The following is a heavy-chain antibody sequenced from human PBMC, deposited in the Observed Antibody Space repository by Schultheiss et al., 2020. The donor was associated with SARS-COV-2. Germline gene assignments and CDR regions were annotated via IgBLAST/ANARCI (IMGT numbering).Heavy chain of an antibody. Sequence: GESLKISCAASGFTFSSYAMSWVRQAPGKGLEYVSAISADGANTYYASSVEGRFTISRDNSKNTLYLQMNSLRAEDTAVYYCAKGDRVSQIDYWGQGTLVTVSS. V-gene: IGHV3-64*01. J-gene: IGHJ4*02. CDR1: GFTFSSYA. CDR2: ISADGANT. CDR3: AKGDRVSQIDY. D-gene: IGHD6-13*01.